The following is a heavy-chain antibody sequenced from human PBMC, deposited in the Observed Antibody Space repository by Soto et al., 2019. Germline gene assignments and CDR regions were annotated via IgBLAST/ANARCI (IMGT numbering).Heavy chain of an antibody. CDR3: ARSRRGAYSSGWYSPSGYYNYGIDV. D-gene: IGHD6-19*01. V-gene: IGHV1-18*01. CDR1: GYTFTSYG. CDR2: ISAYNGNT. J-gene: IGHJ6*02. Sequence: ASVKVSCKASGYTFTSYGISWVRQAPGQGLEWMGWISAYNGNTNYAQKLQGRVTMTTDTSTSTAYLQWTSLKASDTAMYYCARSRRGAYSSGWYSPSGYYNYGIDVWGQGTKVTVSS.